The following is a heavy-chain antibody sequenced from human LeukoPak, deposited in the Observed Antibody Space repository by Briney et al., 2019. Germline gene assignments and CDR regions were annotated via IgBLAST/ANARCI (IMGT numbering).Heavy chain of an antibody. D-gene: IGHD1-26*01. CDR1: GYTFTSYG. V-gene: IGHV1-18*01. CDR2: ISAYNGNT. CDR3: ATDGKWELGFQH. Sequence: WAPVKVSCKASGYTFTSYGISWVRQAPGQGLEWMGWISAYNGNTNYAQKLQGRVTMTTDTSTSTAYMELSSLRSEDTAVYYCATDGKWELGFQHWGQGTLVTVSS. J-gene: IGHJ1*01.